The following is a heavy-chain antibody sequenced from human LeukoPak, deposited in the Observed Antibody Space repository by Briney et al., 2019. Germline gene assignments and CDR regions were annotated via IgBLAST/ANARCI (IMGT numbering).Heavy chain of an antibody. Sequence: GESLKISCKGSGYSFTNYWIGWVRQMPGKGLEWMGRIYPHDSDTTYSPSFLGRVTISADKSITSVYLQWSSLEASDTAMYYCARGGNWLDPWGQGTLVTVS. CDR2: IYPHDSDT. V-gene: IGHV5-51*01. J-gene: IGHJ5*02. D-gene: IGHD3-16*01. CDR1: GYSFTNYW. CDR3: ARGGNWLDP.